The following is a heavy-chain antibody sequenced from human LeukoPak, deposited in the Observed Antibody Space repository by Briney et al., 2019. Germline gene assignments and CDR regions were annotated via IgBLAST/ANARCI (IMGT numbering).Heavy chain of an antibody. CDR2: ISGSGGST. CDR1: GFTFSSYG. J-gene: IGHJ3*02. V-gene: IGHV3-23*01. CDR3: ASEAAYYDILTGYYTSDAFDI. D-gene: IGHD3-9*01. Sequence: PGGSLRLSCAASGFTFSSYGMSWVRQAPGKGLEWVSAISGSGGSTYYADSVKGRFTISRDNSKNTLYLQMNSLRAEDTAVYYCASEAAYYDILTGYYTSDAFDIWGQGTLVTVSS.